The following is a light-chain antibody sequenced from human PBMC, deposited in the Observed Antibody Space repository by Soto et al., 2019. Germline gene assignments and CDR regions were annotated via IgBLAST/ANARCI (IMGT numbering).Light chain of an antibody. CDR1: QNVYTN. CDR2: GAS. V-gene: IGKV3-15*01. Sequence: EIVMTQSPATLSVSPGEGATLSCRASQNVYTNLAWYQQKPGQAPRLLIYGASTRATGIPARFSGSGSGTEFTLTISSLQSEDFAVYYCQQYNNWLETFGQGTKVDIK. J-gene: IGKJ1*01. CDR3: QQYNNWLET.